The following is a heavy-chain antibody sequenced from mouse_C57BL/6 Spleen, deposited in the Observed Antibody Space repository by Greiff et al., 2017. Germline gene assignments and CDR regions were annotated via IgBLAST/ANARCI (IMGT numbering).Heavy chain of an antibody. Sequence: QVTLKECGPGILQSSQTLSLTCSFSGFSLSTSGMGVSWIRQPSGKGLEWLAHIYWDDDKRYNPSLKSRLTISKDTSRNQVFLKITSVDTADTATYYCARRADYDAPSYYFDYWGQGTTLTVSS. CDR1: GFSLSTSGMG. J-gene: IGHJ2*01. V-gene: IGHV8-12*01. D-gene: IGHD2-4*01. CDR2: IYWDDDK. CDR3: ARRADYDAPSYYFDY.